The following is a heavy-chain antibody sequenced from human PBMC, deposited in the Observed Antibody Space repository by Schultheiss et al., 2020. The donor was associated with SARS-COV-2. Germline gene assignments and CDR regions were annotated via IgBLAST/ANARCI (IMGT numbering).Heavy chain of an antibody. Sequence: SETLSLTCTVSGGSISSSSYYWGWIRQPPGKGLEWIGYIYYSGSTYYNPSLKSRVTMSVDTSKNQFSLKLSSVTAADTALYYCAKDIGGGYYYYGMDVWGQGTTVTVSS. J-gene: IGHJ6*02. CDR1: GGSISSSSYY. CDR2: IYYSGST. D-gene: IGHD2-21*01. CDR3: AKDIGGGYYYYGMDV. V-gene: IGHV4-31*03.